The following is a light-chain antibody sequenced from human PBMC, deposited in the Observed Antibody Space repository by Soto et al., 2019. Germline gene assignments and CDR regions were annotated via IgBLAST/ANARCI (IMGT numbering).Light chain of an antibody. Sequence: EIVMTQSPATLSVSPGERATLSCRASQSVSSNLAWYQQKPGQAPRLLISRASSRATGIPDRFSGSGSETDFTLIISRLQPEDFALYYCQQYGGSPITFGQGTRLEIK. CDR1: QSVSSN. CDR2: RAS. V-gene: IGKV3-20*01. J-gene: IGKJ5*01. CDR3: QQYGGSPIT.